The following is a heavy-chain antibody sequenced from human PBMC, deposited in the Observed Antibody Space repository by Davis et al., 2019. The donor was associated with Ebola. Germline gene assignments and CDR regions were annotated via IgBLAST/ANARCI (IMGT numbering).Heavy chain of an antibody. V-gene: IGHV4-4*02. CDR1: GGSISSSNW. D-gene: IGHD3-22*01. Sequence: MPSETLSLTCAVSGGSISSSNWWSWVRQPPGKGLEWIGEIYHSGSTNYNPSLKSRVTISVDKSKNQFSLKLSSVTAADTAVYYCARGQWLLGGYFDYWGQGTLVTVSS. CDR2: IYHSGST. J-gene: IGHJ4*02. CDR3: ARGQWLLGGYFDY.